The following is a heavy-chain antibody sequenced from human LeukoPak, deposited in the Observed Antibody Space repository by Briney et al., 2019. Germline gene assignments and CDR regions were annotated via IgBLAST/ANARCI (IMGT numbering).Heavy chain of an antibody. V-gene: IGHV1-2*02. CDR1: GYTFTGYY. Sequence: ASVKVSCKASGYTFTGYYMHWVRQAPGQGPEWMGWINPNSGGTNHAQKFQGRVTMTRDTSISTAYMELSRLRSDDTAVYYCAREGGGSGSYYPVPWFDPWGQGTLVTVSS. J-gene: IGHJ5*02. CDR2: INPNSGGT. D-gene: IGHD3-10*01. CDR3: AREGGGSGSYYPVPWFDP.